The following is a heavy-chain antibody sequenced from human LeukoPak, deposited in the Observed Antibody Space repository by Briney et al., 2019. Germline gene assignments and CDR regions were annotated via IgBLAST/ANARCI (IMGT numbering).Heavy chain of an antibody. J-gene: IGHJ4*02. D-gene: IGHD3-22*01. V-gene: IGHV3-23*01. Sequence: GGSLRLSCAASGFTFSNYAMSWVRQAPGKGLEWVSTISGSGGTTYYADSVKGRFTISRDNSKNTLYLQMNSLRAEDTAVYYCAKDRDSSGLDYWGQGTLVTVSS. CDR2: ISGSGGTT. CDR1: GFTFSNYA. CDR3: AKDRDSSGLDY.